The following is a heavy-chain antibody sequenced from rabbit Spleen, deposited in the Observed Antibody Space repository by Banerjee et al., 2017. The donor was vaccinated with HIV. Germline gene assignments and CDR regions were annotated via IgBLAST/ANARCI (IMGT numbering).Heavy chain of an antibody. CDR2: IYPITDTT. CDR1: GFTISSYW. V-gene: IGHV1S7*01. J-gene: IGHJ4*01. CDR3: AREDVGGSVSL. D-gene: IGHD1-1*01. Sequence: QLEESGGRLVQPGGSLTLSCKAYGFTISSYWMNWVRQAPGKGLEWIGIIYPITDTTYYANWVNGRFTISSDNARNTVDLQMNSLTAADTATYFCAREDVGGSVSLWGPGTLVTVS.